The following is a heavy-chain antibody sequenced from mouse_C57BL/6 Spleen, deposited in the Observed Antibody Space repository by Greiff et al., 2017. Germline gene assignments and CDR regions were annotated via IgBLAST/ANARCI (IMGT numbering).Heavy chain of an antibody. D-gene: IGHD1-1*01. CDR3: ARRRSFDSSYGDFDD. Sequence: QVQLQQPGAELVKPGASVKMSCKASGYTFTSYWITWVKQRPGQGLEWIGDIYPGSGSTNYNEKFKSKATLTVDTSSSTAYMQLSSLTSEDSAVYYCARRRSFDSSYGDFDDWGKGTTLTVSS. CDR1: GYTFTSYW. V-gene: IGHV1-55*01. J-gene: IGHJ2*01. CDR2: IYPGSGST.